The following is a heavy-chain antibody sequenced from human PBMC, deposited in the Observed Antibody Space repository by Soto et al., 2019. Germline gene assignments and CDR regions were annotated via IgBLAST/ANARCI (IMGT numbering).Heavy chain of an antibody. J-gene: IGHJ4*02. D-gene: IGHD2-2*02. CDR3: APTARRLVPSAIVPN. Sequence: EVQLVESGGGLVQPGGSLRLSCAASGFTFSSYSMNWVRQAPGKGLEWVSYISSSSSTIYYADSVKGRFTISRDNAKNSLYLPMTSLRDEDTTVYYCAPTARRLVPSAIVPNWGQGTMVTVSS. CDR1: GFTFSSYS. V-gene: IGHV3-48*02. CDR2: ISSSSSTI.